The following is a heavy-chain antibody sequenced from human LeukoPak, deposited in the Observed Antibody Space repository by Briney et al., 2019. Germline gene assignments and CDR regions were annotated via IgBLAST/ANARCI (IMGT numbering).Heavy chain of an antibody. CDR1: GFTVRSNY. Sequence: PGGSLRLSCAASGFTVRSNYMSWVRQAPGKGLEWVSFISSSRSYIYYADSVKGRFTISRDNAKNSLYLQMNSLRAEDTAVYYCARFIAAPYYFDYWGRGTLVTVSS. CDR2: ISSSRSYI. D-gene: IGHD6-13*01. CDR3: ARFIAAPYYFDY. V-gene: IGHV3-21*01. J-gene: IGHJ4*02.